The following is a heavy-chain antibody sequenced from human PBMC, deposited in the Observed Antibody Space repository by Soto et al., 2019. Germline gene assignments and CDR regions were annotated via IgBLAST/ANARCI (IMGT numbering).Heavy chain of an antibody. J-gene: IGHJ4*02. D-gene: IGHD6-13*01. Sequence: GGSLRLSCAASGFTFDDYAMHWVRQAPGKGLEWVSGISWNSGSIGYADSVKGRFTISRDNAKNTLYLQMIRLRAEDTAMYYCARAPAMGSSWFLDYWGQGTQVTVSS. CDR1: GFTFDDYA. CDR2: ISWNSGSI. V-gene: IGHV3-9*01. CDR3: ARAPAMGSSWFLDY.